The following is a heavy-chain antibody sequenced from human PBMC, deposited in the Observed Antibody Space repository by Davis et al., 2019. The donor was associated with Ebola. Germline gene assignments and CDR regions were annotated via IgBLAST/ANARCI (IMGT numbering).Heavy chain of an antibody. CDR3: ATQGSTSFYDY. Sequence: GSLRLSCTVSGGSISRYYWSWIRQPPGKGLEWIGYTYYSGSTNYNPSLKSRVTISVDTSKNQFSLKLSSVTAADTAVYYCATQGSTSFYDYWGQGTLVTVSS. CDR1: GGSISRYY. J-gene: IGHJ4*02. V-gene: IGHV4-59*08. D-gene: IGHD2-2*01. CDR2: TYYSGST.